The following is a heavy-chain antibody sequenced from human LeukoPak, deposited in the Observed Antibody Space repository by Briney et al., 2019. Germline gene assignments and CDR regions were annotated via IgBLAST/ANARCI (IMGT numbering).Heavy chain of an antibody. D-gene: IGHD6-6*01. CDR3: AKGSSSFLHFDY. CDR2: ISGSGGST. Sequence: GGSLRLSCAVSGFTYSSYAMSWVRQAPGKGLEWVSAISGSGGSTYYADSVKGRFTISRDNSKNTLYLQMNSLRAEDTAVYYCAKGSSSFLHFDYWGQGTLVTVSS. V-gene: IGHV3-23*01. J-gene: IGHJ4*02. CDR1: GFTYSSYA.